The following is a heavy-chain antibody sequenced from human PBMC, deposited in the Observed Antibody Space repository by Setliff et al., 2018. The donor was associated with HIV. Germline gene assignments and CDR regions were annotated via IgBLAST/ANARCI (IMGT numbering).Heavy chain of an antibody. CDR1: GGSISSDTYY. V-gene: IGHV4-61*09. CDR3: ARGERSYGGNFFDY. D-gene: IGHD4-17*01. CDR2: IYPSGST. J-gene: IGHJ4*02. Sequence: SETLSLTCTVSGGSISSDTYYWSWIRQPAGKGLEWIGHIYPSGSTDYNPSLKSRVTISVDTSKNQFSLKLSSVTAADTAVYYCARGERSYGGNFFDYWGQGTLVTVSS.